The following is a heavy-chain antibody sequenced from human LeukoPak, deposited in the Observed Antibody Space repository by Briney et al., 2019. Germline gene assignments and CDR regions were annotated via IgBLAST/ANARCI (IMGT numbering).Heavy chain of an antibody. V-gene: IGHV4-4*07. CDR3: AREGGFYRPLDY. J-gene: IGHJ4*02. Sequence: SETLSLTCTVSGGSIGSYYWSWIRQPAGKGLEWIGRIYTSGGTVYNPSLKSRVTMSVDTSKNQFSLKLSSVTAADTAVYYCAREGGFYRPLDYSGPGTLVIVSS. CDR2: IYTSGGT. CDR1: GGSIGSYY. D-gene: IGHD2/OR15-2a*01.